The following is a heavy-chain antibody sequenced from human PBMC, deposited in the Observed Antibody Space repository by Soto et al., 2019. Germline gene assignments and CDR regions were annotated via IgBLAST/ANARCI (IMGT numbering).Heavy chain of an antibody. D-gene: IGHD2-8*01. CDR3: TAGKLYPSLDFDY. CDR2: IRSKAYGGTT. J-gene: IGHJ4*02. Sequence: GGSLRLSCTASGFTLGDYAMSWVRQAPGKGLEWVGFIRSKAYGGTTEYAASVKGRFTISRDDSKSIAYLQMNSLKTEDTAVYYCTAGKLYPSLDFDYWGQGTQVTVSS. CDR1: GFTLGDYA. V-gene: IGHV3-49*04.